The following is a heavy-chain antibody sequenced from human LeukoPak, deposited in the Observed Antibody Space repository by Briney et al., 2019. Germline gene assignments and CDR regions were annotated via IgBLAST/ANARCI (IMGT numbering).Heavy chain of an antibody. CDR1: GFTFSSYA. CDR2: ISGSGGST. D-gene: IGHD2-2*01. CDR3: VKDGRYCSSTSCPRELTNWYFDL. Sequence: PGGSLRLSCAASGFTFSSYAMSWVRQAPGKGLEWVSAISGSGGSTYYADSVKGRFTISRDNSKNTLYLQMNSLRAEDTAVYYCVKDGRYCSSTSCPRELTNWYFDLWGRGTLVTVSS. J-gene: IGHJ2*01. V-gene: IGHV3-23*01.